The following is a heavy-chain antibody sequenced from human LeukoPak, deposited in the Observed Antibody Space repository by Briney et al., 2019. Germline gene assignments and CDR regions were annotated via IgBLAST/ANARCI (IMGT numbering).Heavy chain of an antibody. J-gene: IGHJ4*02. CDR3: ARDPNRHIPAAIGAY. CDR1: GFGFTSYW. Sequence: GGSLRLSCVASGFGFTSYWMSWVRQAPGKGLEWVSSISSSSSYIYYADSVKGRFTISRDNAKNSLYLQMNSLRAEDTAVYYCARDPNRHIPAAIGAYWGQGTLVTVSS. V-gene: IGHV3-21*01. D-gene: IGHD2-2*01. CDR2: ISSSSSYI.